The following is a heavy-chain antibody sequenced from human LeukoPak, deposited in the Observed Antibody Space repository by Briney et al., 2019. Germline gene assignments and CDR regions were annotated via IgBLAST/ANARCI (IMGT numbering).Heavy chain of an antibody. CDR2: FIPISKTT. D-gene: IGHD2-2*01. J-gene: IGHJ5*02. V-gene: IGHV1-69*13. CDR1: GYTFTSYG. CDR3: ARAFIAVVPAAIGWFDP. Sequence: SVKVSCKASGYTFTSYGISWVRQAPGQGLEWVGGFIPISKTTNYAQEFQGRVTITADEATSSFFMELSSLRSEDTALYYCARAFIAVVPAAIGWFDPWGQGTLVTVSS.